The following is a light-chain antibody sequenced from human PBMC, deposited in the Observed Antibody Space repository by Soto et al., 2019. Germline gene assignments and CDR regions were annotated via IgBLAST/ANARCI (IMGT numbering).Light chain of an antibody. CDR2: GAS. Sequence: ETLMTQSPATLSVSPGERATLSSRASQSVSSNLAWYQQKPGQAPRLLIYGASNRATGIPARFSGSGSGTEFTLTISSLQPDDFATYYCQQYNSYSGTFGQGTKVDIK. J-gene: IGKJ1*01. V-gene: IGKV3D-15*01. CDR3: QQYNSYSGT. CDR1: QSVSSN.